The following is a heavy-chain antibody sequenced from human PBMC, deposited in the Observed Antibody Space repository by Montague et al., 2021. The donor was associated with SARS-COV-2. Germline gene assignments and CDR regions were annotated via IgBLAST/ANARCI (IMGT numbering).Heavy chain of an antibody. D-gene: IGHD2-15*01. Sequence: TLSLTCTVSGGSVSSRSHFWSWIRQPAGKGLEWIGHIYATGSAKCNPSLESRVTISVDTSNNQFSLRLNSVTAADTAVYYCTRVVVVVPASPAPTLFDPWGQGILVTVSS. J-gene: IGHJ5*02. CDR3: TRVVVVVPASPAPTLFDP. CDR2: IYATGSA. V-gene: IGHV4-61*09. CDR1: GGSVSSRSHF.